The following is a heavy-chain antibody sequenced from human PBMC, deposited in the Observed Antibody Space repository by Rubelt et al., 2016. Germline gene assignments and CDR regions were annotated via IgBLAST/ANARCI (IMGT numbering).Heavy chain of an antibody. CDR3: ARKVWGYSYGSDWYFDL. V-gene: IGHV3-7*01. J-gene: IGHJ2*01. Sequence: DSVKGRFTISRDNAKNSLYLQMNSLRAEDTAVYYCARKVWGYSYGSDWYFDLWGRGTLVTVSS. D-gene: IGHD5-18*01.